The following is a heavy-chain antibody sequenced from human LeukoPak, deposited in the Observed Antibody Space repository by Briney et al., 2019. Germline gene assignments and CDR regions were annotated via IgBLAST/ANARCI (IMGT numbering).Heavy chain of an antibody. J-gene: IGHJ4*02. V-gene: IGHV3-23*01. CDR3: RAGVRGAGSQGFDS. D-gene: IGHD3-10*01. CDR2: INDSGGST. Sequence: PGGSLRLSCAASGFTFSNYAMSWVRQAPGKGLEWVSAINDSGGSTYYADSVKGRFTISRDNSKNTLYLQMNSLRAEDTAVYYCRAGVRGAGSQGFDSWGQGTLVTVSS. CDR1: GFTFSNYA.